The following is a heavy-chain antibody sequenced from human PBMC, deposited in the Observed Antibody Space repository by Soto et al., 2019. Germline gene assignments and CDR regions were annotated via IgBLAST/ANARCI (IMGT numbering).Heavy chain of an antibody. J-gene: IGHJ5*01. CDR1: GFTFYTYA. CDR3: AKGRLAVGSDWFDS. CDR2: IDSDGTDT. D-gene: IGHD1-26*01. Sequence: VRLSCEASGFTFYTYAMIWVRQAPGKGLEWVTAIDSDGTDTYYADFVKGRFTVSRDNSKNTLYLQMRSLTAEDTALYYCAKGRLAVGSDWFDSWGPGTLVTVSS. V-gene: IGHV3-23*05.